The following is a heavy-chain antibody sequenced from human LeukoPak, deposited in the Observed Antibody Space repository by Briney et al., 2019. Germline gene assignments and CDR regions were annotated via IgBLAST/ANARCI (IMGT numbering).Heavy chain of an antibody. CDR1: GGSVSSGSYY. D-gene: IGHD3-10*01. Sequence: SETLSLTCTVSGGSVSSGSYYWSWIRQPPGKGLEWIGSIYYSGSTYYNPSLKSRVTISVDTSKNQFSLKLSSVTAADTAVYYCARPYGSGRGWFDPWGQGTLVTVSS. J-gene: IGHJ5*02. V-gene: IGHV4-39*01. CDR3: ARPYGSGRGWFDP. CDR2: IYYSGST.